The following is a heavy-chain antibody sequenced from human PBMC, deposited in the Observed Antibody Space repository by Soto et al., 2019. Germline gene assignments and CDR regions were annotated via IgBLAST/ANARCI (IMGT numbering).Heavy chain of an antibody. V-gene: IGHV1-18*01. Sequence: ASVKVSCKASGYTFTMYPITWVRQAPGLGLEWMGWITGDNDHTKYAQKLQGRFTMTTDTSTGTAYMELRSLRSDDTAVYYCARDAGSFDYWGQGTLVTVSS. D-gene: IGHD3-10*01. J-gene: IGHJ4*02. CDR2: ITGDNDHT. CDR3: ARDAGSFDY. CDR1: GYTFTMYP.